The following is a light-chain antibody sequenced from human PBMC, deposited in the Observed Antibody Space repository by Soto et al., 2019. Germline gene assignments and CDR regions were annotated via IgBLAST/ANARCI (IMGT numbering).Light chain of an antibody. CDR2: EVS. Sequence: QSALTQPASVSGSPGQSITISCTGTSSDGGGYNYVSWYQQHPGKAPKLMVYEVSTRPSGVSNRFSGSKSGNTASLTISGLQAEDEADYSCSSYTSSIPRVFGTGTNVTAL. CDR3: SSYTSSIPRV. CDR1: SSDGGGYNY. J-gene: IGLJ1*01. V-gene: IGLV2-14*01.